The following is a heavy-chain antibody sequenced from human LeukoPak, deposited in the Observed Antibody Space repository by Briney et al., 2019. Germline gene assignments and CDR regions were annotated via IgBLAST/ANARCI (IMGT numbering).Heavy chain of an antibody. CDR3: ARVQWLDNYYFDY. J-gene: IGHJ4*02. D-gene: IGHD6-19*01. Sequence: GWSLRLSCAASGFTFSSYGMHWVRQAPGKGLEWVAVIWYDGNNKYYADSVKGRFTISRDNSKNTLYLQMNGLRAEDAAVYYCARVQWLDNYYFDYWGQGTLVTVSS. CDR2: IWYDGNNK. CDR1: GFTFSSYG. V-gene: IGHV3-33*01.